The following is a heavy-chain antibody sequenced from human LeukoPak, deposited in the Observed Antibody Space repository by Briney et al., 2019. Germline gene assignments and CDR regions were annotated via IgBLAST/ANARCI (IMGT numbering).Heavy chain of an antibody. J-gene: IGHJ4*02. CDR2: ISAYNGNT. Sequence: GASVKVSCKASGYTFTSYGISWVRQAPGQGLEWMGWISAYNGNTNYAQKLQGRVTMTTDTSTSTAYMELRSLRSDDTAVYYCTRVRLCRSSTSCQLSRYFDYWGQGTLVTVSS. CDR3: TRVRLCRSSTSCQLSRYFDY. CDR1: GYTFTSYG. D-gene: IGHD2-2*01. V-gene: IGHV1-18*01.